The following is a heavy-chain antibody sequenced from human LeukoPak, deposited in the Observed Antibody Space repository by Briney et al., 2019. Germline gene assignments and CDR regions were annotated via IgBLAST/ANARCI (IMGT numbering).Heavy chain of an antibody. D-gene: IGHD5-24*01. V-gene: IGHV1-2*02. Sequence: ASVKVSCKASGYTFTGYYMHWVRQAPGQGLEWMGWINPNSGGTNYAQKFQGRVTMTRDTSISTAYMELSRLRSDDTAVYYCARAVVEMATIKIDYWGQGTLVTVSS. CDR1: GYTFTGYY. CDR2: INPNSGGT. CDR3: ARAVVEMATIKIDY. J-gene: IGHJ4*02.